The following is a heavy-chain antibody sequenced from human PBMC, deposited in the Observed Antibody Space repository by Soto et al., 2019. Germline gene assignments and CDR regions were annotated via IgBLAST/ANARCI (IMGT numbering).Heavy chain of an antibody. J-gene: IGHJ5*02. D-gene: IGHD1-7*01. CDR2: IYHGGST. Sequence: QVQLQESGPGLVRPSETLSLTCAVSGGSITSINWWSWVRQSPEKGLEWIGDIYHGGSTKYVPSLESRLTMSIDKSKNQFSLRLSSVTAADTAVYYCATLELGAVSWGPGILVTVSS. CDR1: GGSITSINW. V-gene: IGHV4-4*02. CDR3: ATLELGAVS.